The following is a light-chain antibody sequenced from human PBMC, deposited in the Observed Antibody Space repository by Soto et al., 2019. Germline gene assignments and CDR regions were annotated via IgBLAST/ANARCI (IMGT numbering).Light chain of an antibody. CDR2: DAS. V-gene: IGKV3-11*01. CDR3: QQRSNWPPTWT. J-gene: IGKJ1*01. CDR1: QSVSTY. Sequence: EIVLTQSPPTLSLSPGERATLSCRASQSVSTYLAWYQQKPGQAPRLLIYDASTLATGIPARFSGSGSGTDFTLTISSLEPEDFAVYYCQQRSNWPPTWTFGQGTKVEIK.